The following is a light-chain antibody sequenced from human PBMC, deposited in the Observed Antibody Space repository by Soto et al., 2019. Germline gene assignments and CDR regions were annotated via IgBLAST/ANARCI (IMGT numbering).Light chain of an antibody. J-gene: IGKJ1*01. Sequence: VIWMTQSPSLLSASTGDRVTISCRMSQGISSYLAWYQQKPGKAPELLIFDASSLESGVPSRFSGSGSGTEFTLTISSLQPDDFATVYCQQYASYWTFCQGTKVDIK. V-gene: IGKV1D-8*03. CDR3: QQYASYWT. CDR2: DAS. CDR1: QGISSY.